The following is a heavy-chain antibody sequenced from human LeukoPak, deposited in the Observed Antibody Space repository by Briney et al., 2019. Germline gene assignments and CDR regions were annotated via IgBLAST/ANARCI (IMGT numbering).Heavy chain of an antibody. CDR3: ARDPNPYSYGYKPTDY. J-gene: IGHJ4*02. CDR1: GFTFSDYY. Sequence: GGSLRLSCAASGFTFSDYYMSWIRQAPGKGLEWVSYISSSGSTIYYADSVKGRFTISRDNAKNSLYLQMNSLRAEDTAVYYCARDPNPYSYGYKPTDYWGQGTLVTVSS. D-gene: IGHD5-18*01. V-gene: IGHV3-11*01. CDR2: ISSSGSTI.